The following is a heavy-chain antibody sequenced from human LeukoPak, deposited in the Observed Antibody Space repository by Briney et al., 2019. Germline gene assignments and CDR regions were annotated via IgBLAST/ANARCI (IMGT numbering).Heavy chain of an antibody. D-gene: IGHD3-16*01. J-gene: IGHJ4*01. Sequence: SETLSLTCTVSGGSINTYFWSWIRQPPGKGLEWIGYIYYSGSATYNPSLKSRVTISVDTSKNQFSLKLSSVTAADTGLYYCARGLNSGSYAPFNYWGHGTLVTVSS. CDR2: IYYSGSA. CDR1: GGSINTYF. V-gene: IGHV4-59*01. CDR3: ARGLNSGSYAPFNY.